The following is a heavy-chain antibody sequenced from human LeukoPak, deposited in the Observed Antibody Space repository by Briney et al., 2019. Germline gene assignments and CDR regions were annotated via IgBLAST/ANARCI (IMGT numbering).Heavy chain of an antibody. D-gene: IGHD5-18*01. CDR2: IYYSGST. Sequence: SETLSLTCTVSGGSISSYYWSWIRQPPGKGLEWIGYIYYSGSTNYNPSLKSRVTISVDTSKNQFSLKLSSVTAADTAVYYCARFRGYSYALDYWGQGTLVTLSS. V-gene: IGHV4-59*01. CDR1: GGSISSYY. J-gene: IGHJ4*02. CDR3: ARFRGYSYALDY.